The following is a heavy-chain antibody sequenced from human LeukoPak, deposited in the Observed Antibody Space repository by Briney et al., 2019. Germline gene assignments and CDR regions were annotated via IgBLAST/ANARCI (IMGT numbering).Heavy chain of an antibody. CDR1: GGSISSYY. D-gene: IGHD2-21*01. CDR3: TRAEYCGGDCYRDY. Sequence: PSETLSLTCSGSGGSISSYYWSWVRQSAGKGLEWVGRVYTSGNANYNPSLKRRVTMSVGTSNKDFSLTLRSVTAADAAVYYCTRAEYCGGDCYRDYWGQGTLVSVSS. J-gene: IGHJ4*02. V-gene: IGHV4-4*07. CDR2: VYTSGNA.